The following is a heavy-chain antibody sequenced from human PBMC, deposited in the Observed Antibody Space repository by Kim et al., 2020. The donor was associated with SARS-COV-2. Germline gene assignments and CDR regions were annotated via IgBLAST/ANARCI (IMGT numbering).Heavy chain of an antibody. J-gene: IGHJ6*01. CDR1: GFSFSNYG. V-gene: IGHV3-30*18. Sequence: GGSLRLSCAASGFSFSNYGMHWVRQAPGKGLEWVAFISCEGSKKQYLDSLKGRFTVSRDYSKNTLYLQMNSLTAEDTAVYYCAKQGYIFEPNTKYGMNL. CDR2: ISCEGSKK. CDR3: AKQGYIFEPNTKYGMNL. D-gene: IGHD5-12*01.